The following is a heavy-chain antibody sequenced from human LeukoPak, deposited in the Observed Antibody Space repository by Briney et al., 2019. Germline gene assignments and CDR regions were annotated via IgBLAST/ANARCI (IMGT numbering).Heavy chain of an antibody. V-gene: IGHV3-48*04. CDR1: GFPFSRYS. CDR2: ITSGSDTI. CDR3: ARRQASHAFDV. J-gene: IGHJ3*01. Sequence: PGGSLRLSCATSGFPFSRYSMNWVRQAPGKGLEWLSYITSGSDTIYYADSVKGRFTISRDNTKNTLYLQMNSLRAEDTAVYFCARRQASHAFDVWGQGTMLTVSS.